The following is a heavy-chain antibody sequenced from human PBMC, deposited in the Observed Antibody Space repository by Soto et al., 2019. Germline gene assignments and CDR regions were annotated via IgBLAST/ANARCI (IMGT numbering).Heavy chain of an antibody. CDR3: AKGLVGYCTNGVCSTIFLDV. V-gene: IGHV3-9*01. Sequence: GGSLRLSCAASGFTFDDYAMHWVRQAPGKGMERFLGISWNSGSIGYADSVKGRFTISRDNAKNSLYLQMNSLRAEDTALYYCAKGLVGYCTNGVCSTIFLDVWGQGTTVTVSS. CDR1: GFTFDDYA. D-gene: IGHD2-8*01. J-gene: IGHJ6*02. CDR2: ISWNSGSI.